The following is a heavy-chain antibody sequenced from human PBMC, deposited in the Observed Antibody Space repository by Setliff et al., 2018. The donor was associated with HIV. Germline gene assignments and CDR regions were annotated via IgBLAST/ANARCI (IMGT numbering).Heavy chain of an antibody. Sequence: LSLTCTVSGGSISSGGYYWSWIRQHPGKGLEWIGYIYYSGSTYYNPSLQSRLTMSVDTSKNQFSLRLRSVTAADTAVYYCAGIFQPSSSPFDFWGRGILVTVSS. CDR3: AGIFQPSSSPFDF. J-gene: IGHJ4*02. CDR1: GGSISSGGYY. V-gene: IGHV4-31*03. CDR2: IYYSGST. D-gene: IGHD3-3*01.